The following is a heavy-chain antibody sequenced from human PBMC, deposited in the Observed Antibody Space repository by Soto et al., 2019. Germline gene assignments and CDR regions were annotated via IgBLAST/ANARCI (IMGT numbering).Heavy chain of an antibody. CDR3: GRRGVGVGVVVSANRIWVDP. V-gene: IGHV4-34*01. Sequence: SETLSLTCAVYGGSFSGYYWSWIRQPPGKGLEWIGEINHSGSTNYNPSLKSRVTISADTSKNQFSLKLSSVTAADTAVYYCGRRGVGVGVVVSANRIWVDPWGQGTLVTVSS. CDR1: GGSFSGYY. CDR2: INHSGST. D-gene: IGHD2-15*01. J-gene: IGHJ5*02.